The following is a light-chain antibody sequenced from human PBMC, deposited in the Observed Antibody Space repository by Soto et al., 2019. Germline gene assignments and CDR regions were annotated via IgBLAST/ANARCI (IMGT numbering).Light chain of an antibody. CDR1: SSDVGGYNY. CDR2: DVT. V-gene: IGLV2-11*01. J-gene: IGLJ3*02. Sequence: QSALTQPRSVSGSPGQSVTISCTGTSSDVGGYNYVSWYQEHPGKAPKLMIYDVTKRPSGVPDRFSGSKSGNTASLTIYGLQAEDEADYYCCSHAGYSTWVFGGGTKLTVL. CDR3: CSHAGYSTWV.